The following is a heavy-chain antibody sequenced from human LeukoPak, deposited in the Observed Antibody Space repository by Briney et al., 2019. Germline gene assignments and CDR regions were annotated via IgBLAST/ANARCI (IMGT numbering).Heavy chain of an antibody. J-gene: IGHJ4*02. CDR3: ARRLDHDYSVGKGRYCFDY. CDR1: GYSFSNYW. V-gene: IGHV5-51*01. CDR2: IYPGDSDT. D-gene: IGHD4-11*01. Sequence: GESLKISCEGSGYSFSNYWIGWIRQMPGKGLEYMGIIYPGDSDTGYSPSFQGQVTISVDESISTAYLQWSSLKTSDTAIYFCARRLDHDYSVGKGRYCFDYWGQGTLVTVSP.